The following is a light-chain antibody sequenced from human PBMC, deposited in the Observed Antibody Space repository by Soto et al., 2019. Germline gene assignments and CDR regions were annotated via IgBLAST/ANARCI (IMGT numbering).Light chain of an antibody. V-gene: IGLV1-51*01. Sequence: QSVLTQPPSVAAAPGQKVTISCFGSSSNIGNNYVSWYQQLPGTAPKLLIYANYKRPSGIPDRFSGSKSGTSATLGITELQTGDEAGYYCGTWDSSLTAAVFGGGTKLTVL. CDR3: GTWDSSLTAAV. CDR2: ANY. J-gene: IGLJ3*02. CDR1: SSNIGNNY.